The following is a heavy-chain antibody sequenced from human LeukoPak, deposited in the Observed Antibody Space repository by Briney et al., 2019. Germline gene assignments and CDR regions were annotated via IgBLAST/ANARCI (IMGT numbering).Heavy chain of an antibody. Sequence: ASVKVSCKASGYTFTSYDINWVRQATGQGLEWMGWMNPNSGNTGYAQKFQGRVTMTRNTSISTAYMELSSLRSEDTAVYYCARADLGRYDFWSGYSHYGMDVWGQGTTVTVSS. CDR1: GYTFTSYD. J-gene: IGHJ6*02. CDR2: MNPNSGNT. D-gene: IGHD3-3*01. V-gene: IGHV1-8*01. CDR3: ARADLGRYDFWSGYSHYGMDV.